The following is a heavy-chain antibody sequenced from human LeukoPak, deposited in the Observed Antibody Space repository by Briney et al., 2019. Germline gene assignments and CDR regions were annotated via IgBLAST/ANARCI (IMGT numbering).Heavy chain of an antibody. D-gene: IGHD2/OR15-2a*01. CDR3: ARVNGILSQIDY. V-gene: IGHV3-30-3*01. Sequence: GGSLRRSCAASGFTFSSYAMHRVRQAPGKGLEWVAVISYDGSNKYYADSVKGRFTISRDNSKNTLYLQMNSLRAEDTAVYYCARVNGILSQIDYWGQGTLVTVSS. CDR1: GFTFSSYA. CDR2: ISYDGSNK. J-gene: IGHJ4*02.